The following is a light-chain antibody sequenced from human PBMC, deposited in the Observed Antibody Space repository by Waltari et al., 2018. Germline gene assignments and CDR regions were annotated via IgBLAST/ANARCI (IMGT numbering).Light chain of an antibody. CDR3: QQFNNWPYT. CDR2: GAS. V-gene: IGKV3-15*01. J-gene: IGKJ2*01. Sequence: EIVMTQSPDTPSVSQGERSTLSCRASQSVSSNLAWYQQKPGQAPRLLIYGASTRASGLPARVSGSGSGTEFTLTISSLQSEDFAVYYCQQFNNWPYTFGQGTKLEIK. CDR1: QSVSSN.